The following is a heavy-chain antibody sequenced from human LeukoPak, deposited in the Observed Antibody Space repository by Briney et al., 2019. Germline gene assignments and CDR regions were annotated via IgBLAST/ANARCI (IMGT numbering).Heavy chain of an antibody. D-gene: IGHD2-15*01. J-gene: IGHJ5*02. CDR3: ARALGPPYCSGGSCYVWFDP. V-gene: IGHV4-34*01. CDR2: INHSGST. CDR1: GGSFSGYY. Sequence: PSETLSLTCAVYGGSFSGYYWSWIRQPPGKGLEWIGEINHSGSTNYNPSLKSRVTISVDTSKNHFSLKLTSVTAADPAVYYCARALGPPYCSGGSCYVWFDPWGQGTLVTVSS.